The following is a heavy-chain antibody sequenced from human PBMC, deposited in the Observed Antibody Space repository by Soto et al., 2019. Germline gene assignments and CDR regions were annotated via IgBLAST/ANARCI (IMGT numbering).Heavy chain of an antibody. CDR1: GLTVSSNY. V-gene: IGHV3-53*01. CDR3: ARDRITIFGGDYYYYGMDV. Sequence: PGGSLRLSCAASGLTVSSNYMSWVRQAPGKGLEWVSLIYSGGGTYFAYSVQGRFTISRDNSKNTLYLQMNSLRAEATAIYYCARDRITIFGGDYYYYGMDVWGQGTTVTVSS. J-gene: IGHJ6*02. D-gene: IGHD3-3*01. CDR2: IYSGGGT.